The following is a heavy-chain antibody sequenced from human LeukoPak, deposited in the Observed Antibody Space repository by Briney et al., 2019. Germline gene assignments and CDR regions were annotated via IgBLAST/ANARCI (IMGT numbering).Heavy chain of an antibody. CDR1: GGSFSGYY. J-gene: IGHJ3*02. CDR2: INHSGST. D-gene: IGHD5-12*01. Sequence: SETLSLTCAVYGGSFSGYYWSWIRQPPGKGLEWIGEINHSGSTNYNPSLKSRVTIPVDTSKNQFSLKLSSVTAADTAVYYCARDTRGYSGYGDDAFDIWGQGTMVTVSS. CDR3: ARDTRGYSGYGDDAFDI. V-gene: IGHV4-34*01.